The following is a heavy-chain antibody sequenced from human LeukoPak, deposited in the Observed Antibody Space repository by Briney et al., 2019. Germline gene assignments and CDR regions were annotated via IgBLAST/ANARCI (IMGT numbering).Heavy chain of an antibody. V-gene: IGHV1-2*04. Sequence: GASVKVSCKASGYTFTGYYMHWVRQAPGQGLEWMGWINPNSGGTNYAQKFQGWVTMTRDTSISTAYMELSRLRSDDTAVYYCARLNCGGDCVTRWFDPWGQGTLVTVSS. J-gene: IGHJ5*02. CDR2: INPNSGGT. CDR1: GYTFTGYY. CDR3: ARLNCGGDCVTRWFDP. D-gene: IGHD2-21*01.